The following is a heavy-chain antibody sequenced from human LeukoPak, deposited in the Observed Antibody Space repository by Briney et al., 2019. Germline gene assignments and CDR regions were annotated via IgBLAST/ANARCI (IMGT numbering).Heavy chain of an antibody. CDR3: PKNQNCSSTSCYYSGMDV. Sequence: PGGFLRLSCAASGFTFSSYGMNWVRQAPGKGLEWVSSISSSSSYIYYADSVKGRFTISRDNAKNSLYLQMNSLRAEDTAVYYSPKNQNCSSTSCYYSGMDVWGQGTTVTVSS. CDR2: ISSSSSYI. CDR1: GFTFSSYG. D-gene: IGHD2-2*01. V-gene: IGHV3-21*01. J-gene: IGHJ6*02.